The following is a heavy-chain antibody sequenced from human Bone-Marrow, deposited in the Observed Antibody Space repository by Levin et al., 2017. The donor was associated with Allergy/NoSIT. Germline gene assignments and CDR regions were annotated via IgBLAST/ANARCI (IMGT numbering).Heavy chain of an antibody. D-gene: IGHD3-3*01. CDR1: GFPFSSYE. V-gene: IGHV3-48*03. J-gene: IGHJ3*01. CDR2: ISGGGGMR. Sequence: QPGGSLRLSCAASGFPFSSYEMNWVRQAPGKGLEWLSYISGGGGMRYYADSVKGRFTISRDTAKKSLYLQMNSLRAEDTALYYCAREGISSFGMTIGDDGFDLWGQGTMVTVSS. CDR3: AREGISSFGMTIGDDGFDL.